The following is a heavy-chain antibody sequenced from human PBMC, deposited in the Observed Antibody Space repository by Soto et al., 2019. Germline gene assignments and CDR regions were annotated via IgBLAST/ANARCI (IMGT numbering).Heavy chain of an antibody. V-gene: IGHV4-34*01. D-gene: IGHD6-13*01. CDR1: GGSFSGYY. CDR2: INHSGST. Sequence: SETLSLTCAVYGGSFSGYYWSWIHQPPGKGLEWIGEINHSGSTNYNPSLKSRVTISVDTSKNQFSLKLSSVTAADTAVYYCATGIAAAGRYYCYYMDVWGKGTTVTVSS. J-gene: IGHJ6*03. CDR3: ATGIAAAGRYYCYYMDV.